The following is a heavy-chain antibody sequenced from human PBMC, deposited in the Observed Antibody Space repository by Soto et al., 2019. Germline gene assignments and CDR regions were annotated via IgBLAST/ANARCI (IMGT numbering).Heavy chain of an antibody. CDR1: GFYFNSYW. CDR3: TRGHDYCGIGSDY. J-gene: IGHJ4*02. Sequence: EVQLVESGGGLVQPGGSLRLSCAVSGFYFNSYWMHWVRQAPGKGLVWVSRINKDGTTITYADSVKGRFTISRDNAKSTLYLQMNSLRAEDTAVYYCTRGHDYCGIGSDYWGQGTLVTVSA. D-gene: IGHD4-17*01. CDR2: INKDGTTI. V-gene: IGHV3-74*01.